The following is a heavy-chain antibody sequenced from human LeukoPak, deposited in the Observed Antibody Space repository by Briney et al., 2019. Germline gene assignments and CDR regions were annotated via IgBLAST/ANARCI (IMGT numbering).Heavy chain of an antibody. CDR3: ARHPFSSPFGY. CDR2: IYHTGNS. J-gene: IGHJ4*02. CDR1: GGSISSGDYY. Sequence: PSQTLSLTCTVSGGSISSGDYYWSWIRQPPGKGLEWIGYIYHTGNSDYNPSLKSRATISLDTSKNQFSLKLTSVTAADTAVYFCARHPFSSPFGYWGQGTLVTVSS. V-gene: IGHV4-30-4*01.